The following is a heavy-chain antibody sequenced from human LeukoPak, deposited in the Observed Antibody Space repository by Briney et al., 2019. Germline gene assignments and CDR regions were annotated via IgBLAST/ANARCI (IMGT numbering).Heavy chain of an antibody. CDR2: IYCSGST. V-gene: IGHV4-39*01. J-gene: IGHJ4*02. D-gene: IGHD3-9*01. CDR3: ARLSAYYDILTGYSPYYFDY. Sequence: SETLSLTCTVSGGSISSSSYYWGWIRQPPGKGLEWIGSIYCSGSTYYNPSLKSRVTISVDTSKNQFSLKLSSVTAADTAVYYCARLSAYYDILTGYSPYYFDYWGQRTLVTVSS. CDR1: GGSISSSSYY.